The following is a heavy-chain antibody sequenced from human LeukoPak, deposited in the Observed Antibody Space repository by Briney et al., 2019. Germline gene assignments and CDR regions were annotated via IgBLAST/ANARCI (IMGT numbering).Heavy chain of an antibody. J-gene: IGHJ4*02. V-gene: IGHV3-23*01. CDR3: AKGSPVLRFLEWFGYYFDY. Sequence: GGSLRLSCAASGFTFSAFWMHWVRQAPGKGLEWVSAISGSGGSTYYADSVKGRFTISRDNSKNTLYLQMNSLRAEDTAVYYCAKGSPVLRFLEWFGYYFDYWGQGTLVTVSS. CDR2: ISGSGGST. D-gene: IGHD3-3*01. CDR1: GFTFSAFW.